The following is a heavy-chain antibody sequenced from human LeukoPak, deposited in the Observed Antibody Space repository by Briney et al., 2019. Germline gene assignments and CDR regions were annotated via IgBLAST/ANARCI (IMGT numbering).Heavy chain of an antibody. CDR2: ISSSGRTI. Sequence: PGGSLRLSCVASGFTFSSYEINWVRQAPGKGWVWVSYISSSGRTIYYADSVQGRFTISRDNAKNSLYLQMNSLRAEDTAVYYCAREPGQRDYGDYTYYFDYWGQGTLVTVSS. CDR1: GFTFSSYE. D-gene: IGHD4-17*01. V-gene: IGHV3-48*03. CDR3: AREPGQRDYGDYTYYFDY. J-gene: IGHJ4*02.